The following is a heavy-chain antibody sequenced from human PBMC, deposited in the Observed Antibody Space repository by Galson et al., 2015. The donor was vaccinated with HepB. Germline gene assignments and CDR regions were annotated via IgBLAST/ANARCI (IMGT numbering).Heavy chain of an antibody. J-gene: IGHJ1*01. V-gene: IGHV1-69*13. CDR2: IIPIFGTA. CDR1: GGTFSSYA. CDR3: AISIGEWLVRETYFQH. Sequence: SVKVSCKASGGTFSSYAISWVRQAPGQGLEWMGGIIPIFGTANYAQKFQGRVTITADESTSTAYMELSSLRSEDTAVYYCAISIGEWLVRETYFQHWGQGTLVTVSS. D-gene: IGHD6-19*01.